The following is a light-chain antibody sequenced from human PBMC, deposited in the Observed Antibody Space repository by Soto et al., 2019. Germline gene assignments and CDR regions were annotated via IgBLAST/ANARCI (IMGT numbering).Light chain of an antibody. CDR2: DAS. CDR1: QSVSSY. J-gene: IGKJ1*01. Sequence: EIVLTQSPATLSLSPGERATLSCRASQSVSSYLAWYQQKPGQAPRLLIYDASNRATGIPARFSGSGSGTDFTRTISSLGPEDFAVYYCQQRRTFGQGTKVESK. CDR3: QQRRT. V-gene: IGKV3-11*01.